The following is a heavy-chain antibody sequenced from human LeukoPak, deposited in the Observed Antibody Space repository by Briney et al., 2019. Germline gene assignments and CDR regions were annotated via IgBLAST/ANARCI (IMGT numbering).Heavy chain of an antibody. CDR1: GYTFTSYA. J-gene: IGHJ4*02. Sequence: GASVKVSCKASGYTFTSYAMHWVRQAPGQRLERMGWINVGNGNTKYSQKFQGRVTITRDTSASTAYMELSRLRSEDTAVYYCARDQCSGGSCYFDYWGQGTLVTVSS. CDR2: INVGNGNT. CDR3: ARDQCSGGSCYFDY. V-gene: IGHV1-3*01. D-gene: IGHD2-15*01.